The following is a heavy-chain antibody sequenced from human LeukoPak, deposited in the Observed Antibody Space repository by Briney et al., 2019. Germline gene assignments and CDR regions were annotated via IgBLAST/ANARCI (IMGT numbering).Heavy chain of an antibody. D-gene: IGHD2-15*01. J-gene: IGHJ3*02. CDR2: IWYDGSNK. CDR1: GFTFSTSA. CDR3: ARGLVGDNDAFDI. Sequence: GGSLRLSCAASGFTFSTSAMTWVRQAPGKGLEWVAVIWYDGSNKYYADSVKGRFTISRDNSKNTLYLQMNSLRAEDTAVYYCARGLVGDNDAFDIWGQGTMVTVSS. V-gene: IGHV3-33*08.